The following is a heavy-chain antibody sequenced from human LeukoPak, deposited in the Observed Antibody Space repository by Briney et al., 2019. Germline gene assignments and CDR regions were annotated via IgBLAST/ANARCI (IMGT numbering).Heavy chain of an antibody. CDR1: GYTFTSYG. Sequence: ASVKVSCKASGYTFTSYGISWVRQAPGQGLEWMGWMNPNSGNTGYAQKFQGRVTITRNTSISTAYMELSSLRSEDTAVYYCARGSVRWELLRFGDTYYFDYWGQGTLVTVSS. D-gene: IGHD1-26*01. CDR2: MNPNSGNT. CDR3: ARGSVRWELLRFGDTYYFDY. J-gene: IGHJ4*02. V-gene: IGHV1-8*03.